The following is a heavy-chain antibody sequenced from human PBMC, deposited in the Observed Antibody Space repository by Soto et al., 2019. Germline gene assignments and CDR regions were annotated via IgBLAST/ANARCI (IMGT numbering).Heavy chain of an antibody. V-gene: IGHV3-23*01. CDR3: AKDDFTDRGDDYFDY. J-gene: IGHJ4*02. CDR2: IGASGDIT. D-gene: IGHD2-21*02. Sequence: LRLSCAASGFSFTNFAMSWVRQAPGKGLEWVAGIGASGDITWYADSVKGRLSISRDNSKNTLYLQLNSLRFEDTAVYYCAKDDFTDRGDDYFDYWGPGTLVTVS. CDR1: GFSFTNFA.